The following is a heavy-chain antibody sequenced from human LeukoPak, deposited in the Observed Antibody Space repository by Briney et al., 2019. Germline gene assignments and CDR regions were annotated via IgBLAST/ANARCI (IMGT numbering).Heavy chain of an antibody. CDR2: ISGSGGST. Sequence: GGSLGLSCAASGFTVSSNYMSWVRQAPGKGLEWVSAISGSGGSTYYADSVKGRFTISRDNSKNTLYLQMNSLRAEDTAVYYCAKHKAGTSGTSLDYWGQGTLVTVSS. CDR1: GFTVSSNY. V-gene: IGHV3-23*01. CDR3: AKHKAGTSGTSLDY. D-gene: IGHD6-19*01. J-gene: IGHJ4*02.